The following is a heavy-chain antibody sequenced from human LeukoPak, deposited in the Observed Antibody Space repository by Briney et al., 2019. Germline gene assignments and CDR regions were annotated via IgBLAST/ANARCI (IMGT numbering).Heavy chain of an antibody. CDR3: ARDGPNDIEVYFDY. Sequence: ASVKVSCKASGYTFTSYGISWVRQAPGQGLEWMGWISAYNGNTNYAQKLQGRATMTTDTSTNTAYMELRSLRSDDTAVYYCARDGPNDIEVYFDYWGQGTLVTVSS. CDR2: ISAYNGNT. D-gene: IGHD3-9*01. CDR1: GYTFTSYG. J-gene: IGHJ4*02. V-gene: IGHV1-18*01.